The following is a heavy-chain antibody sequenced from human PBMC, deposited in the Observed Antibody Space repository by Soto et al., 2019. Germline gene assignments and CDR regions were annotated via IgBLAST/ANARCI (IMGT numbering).Heavy chain of an antibody. CDR1: GYPFTDYF. CDR2: ISLYHHST. CDR3: ARELYSCGGDCPYYMDY. D-gene: IGHD2-21*02. J-gene: IGHJ4*02. Sequence: QAQLVQSGAEVKKPGASVRVSCKTSGYPFTDYFIHWVRQAPGQGLEWMGIISLYHHSTSYAQKFQGRLTVTADTSTTTVYMDLSSLTSADSAVYWCARELYSCGGDCPYYMDYWGQGTLVTVSS. V-gene: IGHV1-46*01.